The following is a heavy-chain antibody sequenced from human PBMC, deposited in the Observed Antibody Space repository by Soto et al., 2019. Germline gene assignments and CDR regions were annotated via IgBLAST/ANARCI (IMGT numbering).Heavy chain of an antibody. J-gene: IGHJ5*02. D-gene: IGHD3-10*01. Sequence: PSETLSLTCTVSGASISSNTYYWAWIRRPPGKGLELILIIYYDGNTYYNPSLKSRLTIPIDTSKNQLSLELNFVTAADTAVYYCARGVGSGSYYNQYNWFDPWGQGTLVTVSS. CDR3: ARGVGSGSYYNQYNWFDP. V-gene: IGHV4-39*01. CDR1: GASISSNTYY. CDR2: IYYDGNT.